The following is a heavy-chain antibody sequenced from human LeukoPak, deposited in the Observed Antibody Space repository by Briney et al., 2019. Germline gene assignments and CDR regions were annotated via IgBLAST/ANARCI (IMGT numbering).Heavy chain of an antibody. CDR2: IKQDGTEK. CDR1: TFAFSRYW. D-gene: IGHD1-14*01. V-gene: IGHV3-7*01. CDR3: ARGSGKPFDY. J-gene: IGHJ4*02. Sequence: GGSLRLSCAASTFAFSRYWMSWVRQAPGKRLEWVAKIKQDGTEKYYVDSVKGPFTISRDNAKNSLYLQMNSLRAEDTAVYYCARGSGKPFDYWGQGALVTVSS.